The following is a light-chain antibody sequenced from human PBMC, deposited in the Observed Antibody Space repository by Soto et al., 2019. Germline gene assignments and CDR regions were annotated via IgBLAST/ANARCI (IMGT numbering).Light chain of an antibody. CDR3: QQYNNWPIT. Sequence: EIVMTQSPATLSVSPGERATLSCRASQSVNSNLAWYQQKTGQAPRILINGASTRATGIPARFSGSGSGTEFTLTISSLESEDFAVYYCQQYNNWPITFGQGTRLEIK. CDR2: GAS. V-gene: IGKV3-15*01. CDR1: QSVNSN. J-gene: IGKJ5*01.